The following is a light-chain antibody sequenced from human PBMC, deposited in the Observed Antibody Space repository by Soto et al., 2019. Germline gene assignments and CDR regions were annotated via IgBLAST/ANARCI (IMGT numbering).Light chain of an antibody. J-gene: IGKJ5*01. Sequence: DIQMTQSPSTLSASVGDRVTITCRASESISRYLAWYQQKPGKAPKLLIYKASSLESGVPSRFTGSGSATEFTLTISSLQPDDFATYYCQQYNSYSYTFGQGTRLEIK. CDR2: KAS. V-gene: IGKV1-5*03. CDR1: ESISRY. CDR3: QQYNSYSYT.